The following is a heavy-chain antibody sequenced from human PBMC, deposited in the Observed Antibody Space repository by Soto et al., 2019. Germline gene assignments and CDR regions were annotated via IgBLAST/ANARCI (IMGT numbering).Heavy chain of an antibody. D-gene: IGHD2-8*01. J-gene: IGHJ6*02. Sequence: QVQLVQSGAEVKKPGASVKVSCKASGYTFTSYDINWGRQATGQGLDWMGWMNPNSGNTGYAQKFQGRVTMTRNTSIGTAYMELSSLRSEDAAVYYCARAARYCTNGVCYIYYYYGMDVWGQGTKVTVSS. CDR1: GYTFTSYD. CDR2: MNPNSGNT. V-gene: IGHV1-8*01. CDR3: ARAARYCTNGVCYIYYYYGMDV.